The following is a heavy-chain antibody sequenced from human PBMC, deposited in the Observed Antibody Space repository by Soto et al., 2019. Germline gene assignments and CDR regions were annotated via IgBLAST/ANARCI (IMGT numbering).Heavy chain of an antibody. J-gene: IGHJ4*02. CDR1: GFTFGDYA. CDR2: IRSKAYGGTT. CDR3: TRVAVNRKEIFDY. Sequence: GGSLRLSCTASGFTFGDYAMSWFRQAPGKGLEWVGFIRSKAYGGTTEYAASVKGRFTISRDDSKSIAYLQMNSLKTEDTAVYYCTRVAVNRKEIFDYWGQGTLVTVSS. V-gene: IGHV3-49*03.